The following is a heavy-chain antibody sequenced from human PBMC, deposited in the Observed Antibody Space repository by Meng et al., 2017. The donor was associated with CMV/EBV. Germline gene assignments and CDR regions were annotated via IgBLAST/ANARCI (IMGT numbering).Heavy chain of an antibody. V-gene: IGHV1-2*02. CDR1: GYTVTGYY. CDR2: INPASGDT. Sequence: GYTVTGYYIHWARQAPGQGVEWMGWINPASGDTILAQKFQGRVTMTRDTSLTTAYMELNRLRSDDTAVYYCATSSVEVMIYAGLDYWGQGTLVTVSS. J-gene: IGHJ4*02. CDR3: ATSSVEVMIYAGLDY. D-gene: IGHD2/OR15-2a*01.